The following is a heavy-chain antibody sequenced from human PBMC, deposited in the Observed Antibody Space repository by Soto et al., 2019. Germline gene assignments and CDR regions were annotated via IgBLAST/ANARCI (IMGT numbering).Heavy chain of an antibody. V-gene: IGHV3-23*01. CDR2: ISGSGGCI. J-gene: IGHJ1*01. CDR3: ARGLHYYDSPNTFQH. D-gene: IGHD3-22*01. CDR1: GFTFSSYA. Sequence: PGGSLRLSCAASGFTFSSYAMSWVRQAPGKGLEWVSSISGSGGCIYYADSVKGRFTISRDNSKNSLYLQMNSLRAEDTAVYYCARGLHYYDSPNTFQHWGQGTLVTVSS.